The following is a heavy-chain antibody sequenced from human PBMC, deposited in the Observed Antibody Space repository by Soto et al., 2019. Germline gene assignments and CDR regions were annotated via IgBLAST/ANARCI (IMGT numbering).Heavy chain of an antibody. D-gene: IGHD2-21*02. CDR3: ARDKHCGGDCQNGMDV. CDR2: IIPIFGTA. J-gene: IGHJ6*02. Sequence: GSSVKVSCKASGGTFSSYAISWVRQAPGQGLEWMGGIIPIFGTANYAQKFQGRVTITADESTSTAYMELSSLRSEDTAVYYCARDKHCGGDCQNGMDVWGQGTTVTVSS. V-gene: IGHV1-69*13. CDR1: GGTFSSYA.